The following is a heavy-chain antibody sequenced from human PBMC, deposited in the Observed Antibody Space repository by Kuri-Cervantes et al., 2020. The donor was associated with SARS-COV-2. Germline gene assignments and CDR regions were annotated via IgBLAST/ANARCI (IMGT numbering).Heavy chain of an antibody. D-gene: IGHD6-6*01. CDR3: AREGSRSSSHPVYY. CDR1: GGTFSSYV. J-gene: IGHJ4*02. CDR2: IIPILGTA. Sequence: SVKVSCKASGGTFSSYVISWVRQAPGQGLEWMGGIIPILGTANYAQKFQGRVTITADKSTSTAYMELSSLRSEDTAVYYCAREGSRSSSHPVYYWGQGTLVTVSS. V-gene: IGHV1-69*10.